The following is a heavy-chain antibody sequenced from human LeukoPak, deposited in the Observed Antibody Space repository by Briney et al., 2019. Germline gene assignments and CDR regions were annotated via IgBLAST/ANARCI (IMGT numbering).Heavy chain of an antibody. CDR3: GRHTPESSVTQLEY. CDR1: GGSISSSSYY. Sequence: SETLSLTCTVSGGSISSSSYYWGWIRQPPGKGLEWIGSIYYSGRTFYNPSLKSRVTISVDTSKNQFSLKLSSVTAADTAVYYCGRHTPESSVTQLEYWGQGTLVTVSS. V-gene: IGHV4-39*01. J-gene: IGHJ4*02. CDR2: IYYSGRT. D-gene: IGHD4-17*01.